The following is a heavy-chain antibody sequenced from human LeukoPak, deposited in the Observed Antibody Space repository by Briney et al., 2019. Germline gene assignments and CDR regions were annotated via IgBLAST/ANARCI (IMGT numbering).Heavy chain of an antibody. D-gene: IGHD6-19*01. V-gene: IGHV3-30*01. CDR3: ARESEKSPRLIAVASFDP. CDR2: ISYDGSNK. Sequence: GGSLRLSCAASGFTFSSYAMHWVRQAPGKGLEWVAVISYDGSNKYYADSVKGRFTISRDNSKNTLYLQMNSLRAEDTAVYYCARESEKSPRLIAVASFDPWGQGTLVTVSS. J-gene: IGHJ5*02. CDR1: GFTFSSYA.